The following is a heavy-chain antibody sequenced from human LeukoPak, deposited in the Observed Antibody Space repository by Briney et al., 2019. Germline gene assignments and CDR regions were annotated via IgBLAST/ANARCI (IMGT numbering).Heavy chain of an antibody. CDR2: ISGSGGGT. J-gene: IGHJ4*02. CDR1: GFTFSSYA. CDR3: AKPDDTMIVVVTFDY. V-gene: IGHV3-23*01. Sequence: GGSLRLSCAASGFTFSSYAMSWVRQAPGKGLGWVSAISGSGGGTYYADSVKGRFTISRDNSKNTLYLQMNSLRAEDTAVYYCAKPDDTMIVVVTFDYWGQGTLVTVSS. D-gene: IGHD3-22*01.